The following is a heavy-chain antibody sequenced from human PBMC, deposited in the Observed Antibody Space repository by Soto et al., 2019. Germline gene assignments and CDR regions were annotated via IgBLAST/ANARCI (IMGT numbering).Heavy chain of an antibody. CDR3: AKFYSGYGPSDYYMDV. D-gene: IGHD2-21*01. J-gene: IGHJ6*03. V-gene: IGHV3-23*01. CDR2: ISGSGGST. Sequence: PGGSLRLSCAASGFTFSSYAMSWVRQAPGKGLEWVSAISGSGGSTYYADSVKGRFTISRDNSKNTLYLQMNSLRAEDTAVYYCAKFYSGYGPSDYYMDVWGKGTTVTVSS. CDR1: GFTFSSYA.